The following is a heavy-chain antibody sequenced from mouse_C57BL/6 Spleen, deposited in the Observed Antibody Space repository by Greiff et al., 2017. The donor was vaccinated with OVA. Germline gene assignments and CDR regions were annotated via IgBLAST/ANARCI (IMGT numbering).Heavy chain of an antibody. CDR2: ISYDGSN. CDR1: GYSITSGYY. CDR3: ASPLYYGNYDAMDY. D-gene: IGHD2-1*01. J-gene: IGHJ4*01. Sequence: ESGPGLVKPSQSLSLTCSVPGYSITSGYYWNWIRQFPGNKLEWMGYISYDGSNNYNPSLKNRISITRDTSKNQFFLKLNSVTTEDTATYYCASPLYYGNYDAMDYWGQGTSVTVSS. V-gene: IGHV3-6*01.